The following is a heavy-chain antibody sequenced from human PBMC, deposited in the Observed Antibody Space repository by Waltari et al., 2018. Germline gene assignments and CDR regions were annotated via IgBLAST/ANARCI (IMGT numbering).Heavy chain of an antibody. D-gene: IGHD3-10*01. Sequence: EVQLVESGGGLVQPGGSLRLSCAVSGFTFSGYSLNWVRQAPGKGLAWVSYISPGGDTIYYADSVKGRFTISRDSARNSLYLQMNSLRAEDTAVYYCARIRGVSGSYYSDFWGQGTLVTVSS. CDR1: GFTFSGYS. CDR3: ARIRGVSGSYYSDF. CDR2: ISPGGDTI. V-gene: IGHV3-48*04. J-gene: IGHJ4*02.